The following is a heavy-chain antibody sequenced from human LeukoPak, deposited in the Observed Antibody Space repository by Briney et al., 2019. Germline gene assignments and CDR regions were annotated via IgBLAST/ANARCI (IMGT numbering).Heavy chain of an antibody. CDR3: ARDRAVIYGMDV. J-gene: IGHJ6*02. Sequence: SETLSLTCTVSGGSISSYYWSWIRQPPGKGLEWIGYIYYSGSTNYNPSLKSRVTISVDTSKNQFSLKLSSVTAADTAVYYCARDRAVIYGMDVWGQGTTVTVSS. CDR1: GGSISSYY. V-gene: IGHV4-59*01. CDR2: IYYSGST. D-gene: IGHD2-21*01.